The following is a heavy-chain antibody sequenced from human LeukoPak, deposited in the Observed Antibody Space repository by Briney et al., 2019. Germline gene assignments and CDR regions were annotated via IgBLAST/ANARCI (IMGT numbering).Heavy chain of an antibody. CDR1: GFPVRSNY. Sequence: GESLRLSCAASGFPVRSNYMSWVRQAPGKGLEWVSVISSGGSTYCADSVKGRFTISRDSSKNTLYLQMKSLRAEDTALYYCSRDRMGTKSFDYWGQGTLVTVSS. V-gene: IGHV3-66*01. J-gene: IGHJ4*02. CDR2: ISSGGST. CDR3: SRDRMGTKSFDY. D-gene: IGHD5-24*01.